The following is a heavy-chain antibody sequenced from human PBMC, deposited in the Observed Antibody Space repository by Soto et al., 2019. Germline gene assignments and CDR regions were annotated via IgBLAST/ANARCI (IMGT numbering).Heavy chain of an antibody. V-gene: IGHV3-23*01. CDR3: AKDSAVVAATSDY. D-gene: IGHD2-15*01. J-gene: IGHJ4*02. CDR1: GFTFSSYA. Sequence: GGSLRLSCAASGFTFSSYAMSWVRQAPGKGLEWVSGISESGGSTYYTDSVKGRFTISRDNSKNTLYLQMNSLRAEDTAIYYWAKDSAVVAATSDYWGPGTLVTVSS. CDR2: ISESGGST.